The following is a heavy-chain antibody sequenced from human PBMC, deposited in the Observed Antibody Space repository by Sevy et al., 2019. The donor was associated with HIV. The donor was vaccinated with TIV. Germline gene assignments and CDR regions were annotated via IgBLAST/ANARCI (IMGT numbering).Heavy chain of an antibody. V-gene: IGHV1-69*13. CDR1: GGTFSNYA. J-gene: IGHJ6*02. CDR2: FIPMFDTA. D-gene: IGHD3-22*01. CDR3: AGSYFDSSGYSPLYYYGMDV. Sequence: ASVKVSCKASGGTFSNYAISWVRQAPGQGLEWMGGFIPMFDTANYAQKFQGKVTLTAGGSTTTAYMELSSLRSDDTAVYYCAGSYFDSSGYSPLYYYGMDVWGRGTTVTVSS.